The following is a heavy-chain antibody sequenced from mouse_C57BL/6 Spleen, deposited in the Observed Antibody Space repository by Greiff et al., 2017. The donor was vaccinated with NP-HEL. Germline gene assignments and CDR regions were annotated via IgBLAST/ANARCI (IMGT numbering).Heavy chain of an antibody. V-gene: IGHV5-4*01. CDR2: ISDGGSYT. Sequence: DVHLVESGGGLVKPGGSLKLSCAASGFTFSSYAMSWVRQTPEKRLEWVATISDGGSYTYYPDNVKGRFTISRDNAKNNLYLQMSHLKSEDTAMYYCARDRGDYPFAYWGQGTLVTVSA. CDR3: ARDRGDYPFAY. D-gene: IGHD2-4*01. CDR1: GFTFSSYA. J-gene: IGHJ3*01.